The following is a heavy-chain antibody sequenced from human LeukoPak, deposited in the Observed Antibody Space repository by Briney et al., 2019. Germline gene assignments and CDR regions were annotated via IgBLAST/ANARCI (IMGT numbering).Heavy chain of an antibody. CDR1: GGSISSYY. Sequence: PSETLSLTCTVSGGSISSYYWSWIRQSPGKGLEWIGYIYNSGSTNYNPSLKSRVTISVDTSKNQFSLKLSSVTAADTAVYYCAREGYSPYRLTYANHAFDIWGQGTMVTVPS. J-gene: IGHJ3*02. CDR3: AREGYSPYRLTYANHAFDI. CDR2: IYNSGST. D-gene: IGHD5-12*01. V-gene: IGHV4-59*01.